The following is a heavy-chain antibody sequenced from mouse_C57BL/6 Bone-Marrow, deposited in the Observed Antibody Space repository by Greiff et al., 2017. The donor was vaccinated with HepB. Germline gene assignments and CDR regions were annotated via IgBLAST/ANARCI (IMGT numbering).Heavy chain of an antibody. V-gene: IGHV14-2*01. J-gene: IGHJ2*01. CDR1: GFNIKDYY. CDR3: AREGTVVIYFDY. D-gene: IGHD1-1*01. CDR2: IDPENGDT. Sequence: VQLQQSGAELVKPGASVKLSCTASGFNIKDYYMHWVKQRTEQGLEWIGRIDPENGDTKYAPKFQGKATITADTSSNTAYLQLSSLTSEDTAVYYCAREGTVVIYFDYWGQGTTLTVSS.